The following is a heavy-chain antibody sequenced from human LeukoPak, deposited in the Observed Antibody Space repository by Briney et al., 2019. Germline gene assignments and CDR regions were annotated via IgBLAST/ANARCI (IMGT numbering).Heavy chain of an antibody. V-gene: IGHV4-34*01. J-gene: IGHJ4*02. D-gene: IGHD3-10*01. Sequence: SETLSLTCAVYGGSFSGYYWSWIRQPPGKGLEWIGEINHSGSTNYNPSLKSRVTISVDTSKNQFSLKLSSVTAADTAVYYCAHLSITMVRWGQGTLVTVSS. CDR1: GGSFSGYY. CDR2: INHSGST. CDR3: AHLSITMVR.